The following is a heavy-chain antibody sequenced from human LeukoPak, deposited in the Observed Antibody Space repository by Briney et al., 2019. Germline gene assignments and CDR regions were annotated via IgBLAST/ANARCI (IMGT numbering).Heavy chain of an antibody. Sequence: SETLSLTCTVSGGSISSYYWSWIRQPPGKGLEWIGYIYNSGSTNYNPSLKSRVTISVDTSKNQFSLKLSSVTAADTAVYYCARGSKAGIVGATSEFDPWGQGTLVTVSS. J-gene: IGHJ5*02. D-gene: IGHD1-26*01. V-gene: IGHV4-59*08. CDR3: ARGSKAGIVGATSEFDP. CDR2: IYNSGST. CDR1: GGSISSYY.